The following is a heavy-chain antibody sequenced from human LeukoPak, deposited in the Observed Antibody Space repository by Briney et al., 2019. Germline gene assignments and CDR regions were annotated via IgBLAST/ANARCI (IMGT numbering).Heavy chain of an antibody. V-gene: IGHV4-39*01. J-gene: IGHJ4*02. CDR2: IYYSGST. Sequence: SETLSLTCTVSGGSISSSSYYWGWIRQPPGKGLEWIGSIYYSGSTYYNPSLKSRVTISVDTSKNQFSLKLSSVTAADTAVYYCARLSTIYSSSWAYYWGQGTLVTVSS. D-gene: IGHD6-13*01. CDR1: GGSISSSSYY. CDR3: ARLSTIYSSSWAYY.